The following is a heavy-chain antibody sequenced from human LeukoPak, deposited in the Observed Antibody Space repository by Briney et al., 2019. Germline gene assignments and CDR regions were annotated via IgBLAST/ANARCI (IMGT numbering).Heavy chain of an antibody. J-gene: IGHJ4*02. CDR3: ARDSSSSNGDY. V-gene: IGHV1-46*01. CDR2: INPSGGST. D-gene: IGHD6-13*01. Sequence: ASVKVSCKASGYTFTGYYMHWVRQAPGQGREWMGIINPSGGSTSYAQKFQGRVTMTRDMSTSTVYMELSSLRSEDTAVYYCARDSSSSNGDYWGQGTLVTVSS. CDR1: GYTFTGYY.